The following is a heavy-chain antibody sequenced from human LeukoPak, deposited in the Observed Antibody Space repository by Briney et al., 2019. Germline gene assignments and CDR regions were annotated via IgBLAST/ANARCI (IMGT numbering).Heavy chain of an antibody. V-gene: IGHV5-51*01. CDR3: AINSGYSYGPAYYFDY. Sequence: GESLKISCKGSGYSFTSYWIGWVRQMPGKGLEWMGIIYPGDSDTRYSPSFQGQVTISADKSISTAYPQWSSLKASDTAMYYCAINSGYSYGPAYYFDYWGQGTLVTVSS. CDR2: IYPGDSDT. D-gene: IGHD5-18*01. J-gene: IGHJ4*02. CDR1: GYSFTSYW.